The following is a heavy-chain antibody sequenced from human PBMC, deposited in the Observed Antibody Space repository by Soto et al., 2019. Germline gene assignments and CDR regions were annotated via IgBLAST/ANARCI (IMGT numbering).Heavy chain of an antibody. Sequence: QVQLVQSGDEVRKPGSSVKVSCKASGYIFVNYGIAWVRQAPGQGLEWMGWISPYSGNTHYASKVQGRLTMTTDTCNSQASMGLGSLTSDGTAVYCCAMVDNYVTPTPQDVWGQGTTVTVSS. J-gene: IGHJ6*02. CDR2: ISPYSGNT. CDR1: GYIFVNYG. V-gene: IGHV1-18*01. D-gene: IGHD3-16*01. CDR3: AMVDNYVTPTPQDV.